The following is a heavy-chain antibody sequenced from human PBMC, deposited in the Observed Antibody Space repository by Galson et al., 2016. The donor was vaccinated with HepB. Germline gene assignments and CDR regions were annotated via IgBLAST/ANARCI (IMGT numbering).Heavy chain of an antibody. D-gene: IGHD3-3*01. V-gene: IGHV4-61*01. Sequence: ETLSLTCTVSGGSVSSGSYYWSWIRQPPGKGMEWVGCIYYSGSTNYNASLKSRVTISVDTSKNQFSLKLSSVTAADTAVYYCARLTIFGVVTLDYWGQGTLVTVSS. J-gene: IGHJ4*02. CDR2: IYYSGST. CDR3: ARLTIFGVVTLDY. CDR1: GGSVSSGSYY.